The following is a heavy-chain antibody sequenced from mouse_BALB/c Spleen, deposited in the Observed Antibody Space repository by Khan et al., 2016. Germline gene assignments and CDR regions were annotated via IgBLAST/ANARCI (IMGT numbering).Heavy chain of an antibody. Sequence: QCQLVQSGPELKKPGETVKISCKASGYTFTNYGMNWVKQAPGKGLKWMGWINTYTGEPTYADDFKGRFAFSLETSASTAYLQINNLKNEDMATXFCARERNFAYWGQGTLVTVSA. J-gene: IGHJ3*01. CDR1: GYTFTNYG. CDR3: ARERNFAY. V-gene: IGHV9-1*02. CDR2: INTYTGEP.